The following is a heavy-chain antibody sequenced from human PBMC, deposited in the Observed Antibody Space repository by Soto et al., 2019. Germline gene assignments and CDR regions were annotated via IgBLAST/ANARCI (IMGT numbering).Heavy chain of an antibody. CDR3: ARDLAAGTGAY. J-gene: IGHJ4*02. D-gene: IGHD6-13*01. CDR2: ISAYNGNT. Sequence: QVQLVQSGGEVKKPGASVKVSCKASGYTFTSYGISWVRQAPGQGLEWMGWISAYNGNTNYAQKLKGRATMTTDTPTSTAYMELRSLRCDDTAVYYCARDLAAGTGAYWGQGTLVTVSS. V-gene: IGHV1-18*01. CDR1: GYTFTSYG.